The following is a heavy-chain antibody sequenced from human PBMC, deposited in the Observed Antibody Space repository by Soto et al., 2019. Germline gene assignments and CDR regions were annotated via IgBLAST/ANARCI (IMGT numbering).Heavy chain of an antibody. CDR3: AKDHYDSSPWGLNYYYYGMDV. CDR2: ISGSGGST. J-gene: IGHJ6*02. Sequence: GGSLRLSCAASGFTFSSYAMSWVRQAPGKGLEWVSAISGSGGSTYYADSVKGRFTISRDNSKNTLYPQMNSLRAEDTAVYYCAKDHYDSSPWGLNYYYYGMDVWGQGTTVTVSS. CDR1: GFTFSSYA. D-gene: IGHD3-22*01. V-gene: IGHV3-23*01.